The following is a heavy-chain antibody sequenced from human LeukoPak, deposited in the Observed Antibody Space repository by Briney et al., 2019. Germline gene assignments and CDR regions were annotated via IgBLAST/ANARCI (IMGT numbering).Heavy chain of an antibody. CDR3: ARQSTVTKGVGYYYYYMDV. CDR2: IYTSGST. D-gene: IGHD4-17*01. CDR1: GGSISSYY. V-gene: IGHV4-4*07. J-gene: IGHJ6*03. Sequence: PSETLSLTCTVSGGSISSYYWSWIRQPAGKGLKWIGRIYTSGSTNYNPSLKSRVTMSVDTSKNQFSLKLSSVTAADTAVYYCARQSTVTKGVGYYYYYMDVWGKGTTVTVSS.